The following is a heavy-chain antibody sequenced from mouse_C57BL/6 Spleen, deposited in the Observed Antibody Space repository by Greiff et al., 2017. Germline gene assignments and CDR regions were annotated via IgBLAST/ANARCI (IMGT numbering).Heavy chain of an antibody. V-gene: IGHV1-61*01. CDR2: IYPSDSET. CDR3: ARGDDGWLPFMDY. D-gene: IGHD2-3*01. J-gene: IGHJ4*01. Sequence: QVQLQQPGAELVRPGSSVKLSCKASGYTFTSYWMDWVKQRPGQGLEWIGNIYPSDSETHYNQKFKDKATLTVDKSSSTAYMQLSSLTSEDSAVYYCARGDDGWLPFMDYWGQGTSVTVSS. CDR1: GYTFTSYW.